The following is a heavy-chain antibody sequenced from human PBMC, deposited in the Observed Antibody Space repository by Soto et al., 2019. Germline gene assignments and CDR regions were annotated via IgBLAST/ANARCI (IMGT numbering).Heavy chain of an antibody. CDR1: GGSISSYY. CDR2: IYYSGST. V-gene: IGHV4-59*08. CDR3: ARAVYDWTDSWFHP. D-gene: IGHD1-1*01. Sequence: WGTVAIGCTVSGGSISSYYWSWIRQPPGKGLEWIGYIYYSGSTNYNPSLKSRVTISVDTSKNQFSLKLSSVTAADTAVYYCARAVYDWTDSWFHPRGQGILVTVSS. J-gene: IGHJ5*02.